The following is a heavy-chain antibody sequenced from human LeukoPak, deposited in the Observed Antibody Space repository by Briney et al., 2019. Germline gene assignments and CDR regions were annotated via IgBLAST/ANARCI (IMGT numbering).Heavy chain of an antibody. CDR3: ARGFYDYVGGSYHNDY. D-gene: IGHD3-16*02. CDR2: INHSGST. J-gene: IGHJ4*01. V-gene: IGHV4-34*01. Sequence: SETLSLTCAVYGGSFSGYYWSWIRKPPGKVLEWIGEINHSGSTNYNPSLKSRVTISVDTSKHQFSLKLSSVTAADTAVYYCARGFYDYVGGSYHNDYWGHGTLVTVSS. CDR1: GGSFSGYY.